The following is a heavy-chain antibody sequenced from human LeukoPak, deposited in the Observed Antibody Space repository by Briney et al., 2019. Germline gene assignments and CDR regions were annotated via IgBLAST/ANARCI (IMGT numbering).Heavy chain of an antibody. CDR3: ARMGAIAAAP. J-gene: IGHJ5*02. D-gene: IGHD6-13*01. V-gene: IGHV4-39*01. CDR2: IYYSGST. CDR1: GGSISSSSYY. Sequence: SETLSLTCTVSGGSISSSSYYWGWIRQPPGKGLEWIGSIYYSGSTYYNPSLKSRVTISVDTSKNQFSLKLSSVTAADTAVYYCARMGAIAAAPWGQGTLVTVSS.